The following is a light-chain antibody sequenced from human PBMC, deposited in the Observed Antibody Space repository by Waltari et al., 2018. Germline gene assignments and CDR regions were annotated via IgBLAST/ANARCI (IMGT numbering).Light chain of an antibody. CDR2: VNNDGSH. J-gene: IGLJ2*01. CDR3: QTWGTGIT. CDR1: SGHSSYS. V-gene: IGLV4-69*01. Sequence: QVVLTQSPSASASLGASVKLTCTLSSGHSSYSIAWHQQHPEKGPRYLMKVNNDGSHTKGDGTPDGFSGSNSGAERYLTISSRQSEDEADYYCQTWGTGITFGGGTKLTVL.